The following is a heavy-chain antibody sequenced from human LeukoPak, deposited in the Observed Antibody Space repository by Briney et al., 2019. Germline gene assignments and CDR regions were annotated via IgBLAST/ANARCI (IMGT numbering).Heavy chain of an antibody. CDR1: GFSLSTSGVG. J-gene: IGHJ6*03. Sequence: ESGPTLVNPTQTLTLTCTFSGFSLSTSGVGVGWIRQPPGKALECLALIYWDDDKRYSPSLKSRLTITKDTSKNQVVLTMTNMDPVDTATYYCAHVIADYYYYYYYMDVWGKGTTVTVSS. V-gene: IGHV2-5*02. D-gene: IGHD2/OR15-2a*01. CDR2: IYWDDDK. CDR3: AHVIADYYYYYYYMDV.